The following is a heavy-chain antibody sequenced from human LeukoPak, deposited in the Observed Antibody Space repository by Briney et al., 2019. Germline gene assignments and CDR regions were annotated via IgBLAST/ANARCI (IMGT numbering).Heavy chain of an antibody. CDR2: INSDGSST. CDR1: GFTFSSYR. V-gene: IGHV3-74*01. D-gene: IGHD6-19*01. J-gene: IGHJ2*01. Sequence: GGSLRLSCAASGFTFSSYRMHWVRQAPGKGLVWVSRINSDGSSTSYADSVKGRLTISTDNAKNTLYLQMNSLRAEDTAVYYCARAASNIVVAGDWYFDLWGRGTLVTVSS. CDR3: ARAASNIVVAGDWYFDL.